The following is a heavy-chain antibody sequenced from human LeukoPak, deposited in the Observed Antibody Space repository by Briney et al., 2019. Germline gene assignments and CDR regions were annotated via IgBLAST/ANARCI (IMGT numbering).Heavy chain of an antibody. V-gene: IGHV3-30*18. CDR1: GFTFSSYG. CDR2: ISYDGSNK. J-gene: IGHJ4*02. D-gene: IGHD2-21*02. CDR3: AKGQATAILPLFDY. Sequence: PGGSLLLSCAASGFTFSSYGMHWVRPAPGKGLEWVALISYDGSNKYYADSVRGRFTISRDDSKNTLFLHMNSLRGEDTAVYYCAKGQATAILPLFDYWGQGTLVTVSS.